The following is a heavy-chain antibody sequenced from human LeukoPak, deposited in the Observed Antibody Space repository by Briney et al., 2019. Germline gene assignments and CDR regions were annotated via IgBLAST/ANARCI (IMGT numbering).Heavy chain of an antibody. CDR3: AKDKGRREQLVYFDY. CDR1: GFTFSDYY. D-gene: IGHD6-6*01. J-gene: IGHJ4*02. CDR2: ISSSGSTI. V-gene: IGHV3-11*01. Sequence: PGGSLRLSCAASGFTFSDYYMSWIRQAPGKGLEWVSYISSSGSTIYYADSVKGRFTISRDNAKNTLYLQMNSLRAEDTAVYYCAKDKGRREQLVYFDYWGQGTLVTVSS.